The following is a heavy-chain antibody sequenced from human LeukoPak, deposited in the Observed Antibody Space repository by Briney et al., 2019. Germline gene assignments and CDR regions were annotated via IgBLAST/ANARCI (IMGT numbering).Heavy chain of an antibody. V-gene: IGHV4-39*07. CDR1: GGSISSSSYY. D-gene: IGHD1-26*01. J-gene: IGHJ5*02. CDR3: ARHSRIGLVGLFDP. Sequence: SETLSLTCTVSGGSISSSSYYWGWIRPPPGKGLEGSGSIYYSGSTYYNPSLKSRVTISVATPKNQFSLKLSSLAAADTAVYYCARHSRIGLVGLFDPWGQGTLVTVSS. CDR2: IYYSGST.